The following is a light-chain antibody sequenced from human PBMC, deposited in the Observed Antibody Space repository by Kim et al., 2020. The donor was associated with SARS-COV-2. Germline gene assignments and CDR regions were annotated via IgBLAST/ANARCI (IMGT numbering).Light chain of an antibody. CDR3: QAWDSSTWV. J-gene: IGLJ3*02. V-gene: IGLV3-1*01. CDR2: QDS. Sequence: VSPGRTASINCSGDKLGDKYACWYQQKPGQSPVLVIYQDSKRPSGIPERFSGSNSGNTATLTISGTQAMDEADYYCQAWDSSTWVFGGGTQLTVL. CDR1: KLGDKY.